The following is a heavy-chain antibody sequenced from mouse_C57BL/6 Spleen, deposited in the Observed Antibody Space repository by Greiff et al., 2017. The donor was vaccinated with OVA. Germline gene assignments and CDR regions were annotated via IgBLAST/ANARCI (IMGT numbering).Heavy chain of an antibody. J-gene: IGHJ4*01. CDR2: IHPNSGST. D-gene: IGHD4-1*01. Sequence: VQLQQPGAELVKPGASVKLSCKASGYTFTSYWMHWVKQRPGQGLEWIGMIHPNSGSTNYNEKFKSKATLTVDKSSSTAYMQLSSLTSEDSAVYYCARSKLTGTMDYWGQGTSVTVSS. V-gene: IGHV1-64*01. CDR3: ARSKLTGTMDY. CDR1: GYTFTSYW.